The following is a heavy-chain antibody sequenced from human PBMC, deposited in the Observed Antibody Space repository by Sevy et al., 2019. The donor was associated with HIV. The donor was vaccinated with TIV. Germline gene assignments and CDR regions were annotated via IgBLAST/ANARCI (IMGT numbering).Heavy chain of an antibody. CDR2: LPYDGSKE. Sequence: GGSLRLSCAASGFRFSSYGMNWVRQAPGKGLEWVAFLPYDGSKEDYAASVKGRFTISRDNSKNTLYLQMNSLRVDDTAVYYCARAIGAGAAYWGQGTPVTVSS. V-gene: IGHV3-33*05. CDR3: ARAIGAGAAY. CDR1: GFRFSSYG. D-gene: IGHD6-13*01. J-gene: IGHJ4*02.